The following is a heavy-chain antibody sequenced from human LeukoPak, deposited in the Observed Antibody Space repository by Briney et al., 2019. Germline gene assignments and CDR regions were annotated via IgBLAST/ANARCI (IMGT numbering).Heavy chain of an antibody. CDR3: GRYSYGYGSRLGY. CDR1: GFTFSSYE. D-gene: IGHD5-18*01. J-gene: IGHJ4*02. V-gene: IGHV3-48*03. Sequence: GGSLRLSCAASGFTFSSYEMNWVRQAPGKGLEWVSYISSSGSTIYYADSVKGRFTISRDNAENSLYLQMNSLRAEDTAVYYCGRYSYGYGSRLGYWGQGTLVAVSS. CDR2: ISSSGSTI.